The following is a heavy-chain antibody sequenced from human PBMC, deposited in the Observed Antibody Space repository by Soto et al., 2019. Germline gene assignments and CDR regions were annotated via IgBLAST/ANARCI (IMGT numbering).Heavy chain of an antibody. V-gene: IGHV5-51*01. D-gene: IGHD3-10*01. CDR1: GYSFTSYW. Sequence: GESLKISCKGSGYSFTSYWIGWVRQMPGKGLESMGIIYPGDSDTRYSPSFQGQVTISADKSISTAYLQWSSLKASDTAVYYCAKDLTVVRGLIYYGMDVWGQGTTVTVSS. J-gene: IGHJ6*02. CDR2: IYPGDSDT. CDR3: AKDLTVVRGLIYYGMDV.